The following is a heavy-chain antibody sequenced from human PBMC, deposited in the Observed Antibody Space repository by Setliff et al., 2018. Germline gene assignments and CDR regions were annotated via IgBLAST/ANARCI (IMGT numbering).Heavy chain of an antibody. V-gene: IGHV4-61*09. D-gene: IGHD1-26*01. CDR1: GASISSGGYY. Sequence: SETLSLTCTVSGASISSGGYYWTRIRQPAGEALEWIGHISPSGSTTYNPSLKSRVTISPDTSKNHFSLKVNSVTAADTALYYCARSPSSGAYWNPRPFYSDYWGQGTLVTVSS. CDR3: ARSPSSGAYWNPRPFYSDY. CDR2: ISPSGST. J-gene: IGHJ4*02.